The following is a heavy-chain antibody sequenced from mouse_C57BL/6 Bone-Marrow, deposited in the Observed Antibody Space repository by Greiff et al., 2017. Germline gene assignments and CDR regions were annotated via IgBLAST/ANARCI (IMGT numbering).Heavy chain of an antibody. CDR2: INPSTGGT. D-gene: IGHD1-1*01. CDR3: ARTVCYAMDY. J-gene: IGHJ4*01. V-gene: IGHV1-42*01. CDR1: GYSFTGYY. Sequence: EVQLQQSGPELVKPGASVKISCKASGYSFTGYYMNWVKQSPEKSLEWIGEINPSTGGTTYNQKFKAKATLTVDKSSSTAYMQLKSLTSEDSAVYYCARTVCYAMDYWGQGTSVTVSS.